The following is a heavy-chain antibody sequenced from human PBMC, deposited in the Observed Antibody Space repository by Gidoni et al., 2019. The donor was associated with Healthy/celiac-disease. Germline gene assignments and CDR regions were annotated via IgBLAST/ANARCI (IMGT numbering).Heavy chain of an antibody. CDR3: ARPTFSTSWFYDY. CDR2: IKQDESEK. D-gene: IGHD6-13*01. Sequence: EVQLVESGGGLVQPGGSLSLSCAASGFTFSNYWMSWVRQAPGKGLEWVANIKQDESEKYYVGSVKGRFTISRDNAKNSLYLQMNSLRAEDTAVYYCARPTFSTSWFYDYWGQGTLVTVSS. J-gene: IGHJ4*02. CDR1: GFTFSNYW. V-gene: IGHV3-7*01.